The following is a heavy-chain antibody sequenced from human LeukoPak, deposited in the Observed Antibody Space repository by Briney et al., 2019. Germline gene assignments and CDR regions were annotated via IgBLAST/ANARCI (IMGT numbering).Heavy chain of an antibody. CDR3: ARDGYHYYGSGTYFGYYYMDV. V-gene: IGHV3-7*01. D-gene: IGHD3-10*01. Sequence: GGSLRLSCVASGFTFSSRDWMTWVRQAPGKGLEWVANIKQDGSEKNYVDSVKGRFTISRDNAKNSVDLQMNSLRAEDTAVYYCARDGYHYYGSGTYFGYYYMDVWGKGTTVTISS. CDR1: GFTFSSRDW. CDR2: IKQDGSEK. J-gene: IGHJ6*03.